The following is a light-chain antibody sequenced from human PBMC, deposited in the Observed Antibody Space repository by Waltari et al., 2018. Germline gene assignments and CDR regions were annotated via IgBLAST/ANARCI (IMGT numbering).Light chain of an antibody. CDR3: LSAYSGGSQGV. CDR2: KDT. Sequence: SYELTQPPSVSVSPGQTAKIPCSGDALPKQYTYWYQQKPGQAPLLVIYKDTERPSGIPERFSGSSSGTTVTLTISGVQAEDEADYYCLSAYSGGSQGVFVGGTKLTVL. CDR1: ALPKQY. V-gene: IGLV3-25*03. J-gene: IGLJ2*01.